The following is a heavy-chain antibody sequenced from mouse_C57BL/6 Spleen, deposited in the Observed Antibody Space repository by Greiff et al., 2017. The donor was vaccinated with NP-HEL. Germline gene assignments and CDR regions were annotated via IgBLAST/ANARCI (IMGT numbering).Heavy chain of an antibody. CDR2: INPGSGGT. D-gene: IGHD3-1*01. J-gene: IGHJ2*01. V-gene: IGHV1-54*01. CDR3: ARGGARASYFDY. CDR1: GYAFTNYL. Sequence: VQLKESGAEQVRPGTSVKVSCKASGYAFTNYLIEWVKQRPGQGLEWIGVINPGSGGTNYNEKFKGKATLTADKSSSTAYMQLSSLTSEDSAVYFCARGGARASYFDYWGQGTTLTVSS.